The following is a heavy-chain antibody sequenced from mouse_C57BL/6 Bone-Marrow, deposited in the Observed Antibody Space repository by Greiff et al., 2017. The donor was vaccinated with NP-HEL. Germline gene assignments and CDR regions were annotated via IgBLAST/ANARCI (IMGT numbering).Heavy chain of an antibody. CDR3: ARDLTVEAY. V-gene: IGHV5-4*01. J-gene: IGHJ3*01. Sequence: EVHLVESGGGLVKPGGSLKLSCAASGFTFSSYAMSWVRQTPEKRLEWVATISDGGSYTYYPDNVKGRFTISRDNAKNNLYLQMSHLKSEDTAMYYCARDLTVEAYWGQGTLVTVSA. CDR2: ISDGGSYT. CDR1: GFTFSSYA. D-gene: IGHD1-1*01.